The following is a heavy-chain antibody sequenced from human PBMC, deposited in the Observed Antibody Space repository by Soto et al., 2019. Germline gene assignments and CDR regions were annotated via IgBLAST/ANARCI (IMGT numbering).Heavy chain of an antibody. Sequence: QPQLQESGPGLVKPSETLSLTCTVSGASISSSDYYWGWIRQSPGKRLEWIGNIYYSGNTYYNPSLKSRVTRSIDTSKNQFSLRMSSVTAADTDVYYCASPTGVSVAGSYGMDVWGQGTTVTVSS. CDR2: IYYSGNT. V-gene: IGHV4-39*01. J-gene: IGHJ6*02. CDR3: ASPTGVSVAGSYGMDV. CDR1: GASISSSDYY. D-gene: IGHD6-19*01.